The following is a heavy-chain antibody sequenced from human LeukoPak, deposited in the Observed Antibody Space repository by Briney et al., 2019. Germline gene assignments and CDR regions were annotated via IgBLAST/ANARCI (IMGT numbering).Heavy chain of an antibody. CDR2: ISSSSINI. Sequence: GGSLRLSCAASGFTFSPYTMNWVRQAPGKGLEWVSSISSSSINIYYADSVKGRFTISRDNTEKLVYLHMTSLRAEDTAMYFCAREGHSSGSLGDYWGQGILVTVSS. CDR1: GFTFSPYT. D-gene: IGHD6-19*01. J-gene: IGHJ4*02. CDR3: AREGHSSGSLGDY. V-gene: IGHV3-21*04.